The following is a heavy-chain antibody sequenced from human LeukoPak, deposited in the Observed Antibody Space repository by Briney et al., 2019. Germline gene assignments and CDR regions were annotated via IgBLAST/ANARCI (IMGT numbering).Heavy chain of an antibody. J-gene: IGHJ4*02. CDR1: GGSFSGYY. CDR3: ARDAGYSSSWYPNFDY. Sequence: SETLSLTCAVYGGSFSGYYWSWIRQPPGKGLEWIGEINHSGSTKYNPYSKSRVTISVDTSKNQFSLKLSSVTAADTAVYYCARDAGYSSSWYPNFDYWGQGTLVTVSS. V-gene: IGHV4-34*01. CDR2: INHSGST. D-gene: IGHD6-13*01.